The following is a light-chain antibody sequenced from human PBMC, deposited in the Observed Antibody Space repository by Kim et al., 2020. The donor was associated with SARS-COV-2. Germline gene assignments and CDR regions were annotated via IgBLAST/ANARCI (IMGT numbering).Light chain of an antibody. V-gene: IGKV3-15*01. Sequence: SASRGQRPPLSCRATQSVNSLVAWYQKNPGKTHTLLIYDISTRATDTPAGFSGSVFGTEFTLTIRSLQPEDCAVYYCQQYNIWSRALGEETKL. CDR1: QSVNSL. J-gene: IGKJ2*01. CDR3: QQYNIWSRA. CDR2: DIS.